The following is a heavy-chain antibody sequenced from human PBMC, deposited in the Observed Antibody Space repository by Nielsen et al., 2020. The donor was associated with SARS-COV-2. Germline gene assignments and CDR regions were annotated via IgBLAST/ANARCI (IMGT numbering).Heavy chain of an antibody. V-gene: IGHV3-21*01. Sequence: SVKGRFTISRDNARNSVYLQMNSLRADDTAVYYCARYNSRDVWGQGTTVTVSS. J-gene: IGHJ6*02. CDR3: ARYNSRDV. D-gene: IGHD5-24*01.